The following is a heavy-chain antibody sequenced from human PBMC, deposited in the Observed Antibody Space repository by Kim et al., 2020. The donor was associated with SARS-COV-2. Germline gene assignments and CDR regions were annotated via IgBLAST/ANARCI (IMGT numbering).Heavy chain of an antibody. CDR2: ISSSSSYI. CDR1: GFTFSSYS. D-gene: IGHD3-9*01. V-gene: IGHV3-21*01. J-gene: IGHJ2*01. Sequence: GGSLRLSCAASGFTFSSYSMNWVRQAPGKGLEWVSSISSSSSYIYYADSVKGRFTISRDNAKNSLYLQMNSLRAEDTAVYYCAREYESRTYYDILTGYYPPDWYFDLWGRGTLVTVSS. CDR3: AREYESRTYYDILTGYYPPDWYFDL.